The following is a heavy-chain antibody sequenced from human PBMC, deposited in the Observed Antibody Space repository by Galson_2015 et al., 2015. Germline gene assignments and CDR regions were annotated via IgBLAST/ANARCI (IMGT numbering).Heavy chain of an antibody. V-gene: IGHV3-23*05. CDR1: GITFSSYD. D-gene: IGHD2-15*01. CDR3: AVLGY. J-gene: IGHJ4*02. Sequence: SLRLSCAASGITFSSYDMNWVRQAPGKGLYCVSTINKSGGGTFYADPVKGRFTISRDNSKNTLYLQMNNLRAEDTAVYYCAVLGYWGQGTLVTVSS. CDR2: INKSGGGT.